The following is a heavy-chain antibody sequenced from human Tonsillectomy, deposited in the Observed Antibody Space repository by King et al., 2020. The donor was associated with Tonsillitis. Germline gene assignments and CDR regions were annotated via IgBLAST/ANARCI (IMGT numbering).Heavy chain of an antibody. CDR3: ARVHXYXXGGTXSXYFYXGMXX. CDR2: XSSGGRTI. V-gene: IGHV3-11*01. J-gene: IGHJ6*02. D-gene: IGHD2-15*01. CDR1: GFIFSDYY. Sequence: VQLVXSGGGLVKPGGSLXLSCAXSGFIFSDYYMTWIRQAPGXGLEWVSHXSSGGRTIDYADXVKGRFTNSRDSAXXSXFLQMNXLRAEATAVYYCARVHXYXXGGTXSXYFYXGMXXWGXXXXVTXSS.